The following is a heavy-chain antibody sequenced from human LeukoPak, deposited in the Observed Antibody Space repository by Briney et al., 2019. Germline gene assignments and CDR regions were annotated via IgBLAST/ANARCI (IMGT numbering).Heavy chain of an antibody. Sequence: GESLKISCKGSGYSFNIYWMCVGRQMPGKGLEWMGVIYPGDSDTRYSPSFQGQVTISADKSISTAYLQWSGLKASDTAMYYCAIHLTMTTVPRDAFDHWGQGTMVTVSS. CDR2: IYPGDSDT. D-gene: IGHD4-17*01. CDR1: GYSFNIYW. CDR3: AIHLTMTTVPRDAFDH. V-gene: IGHV5-51*01. J-gene: IGHJ3*01.